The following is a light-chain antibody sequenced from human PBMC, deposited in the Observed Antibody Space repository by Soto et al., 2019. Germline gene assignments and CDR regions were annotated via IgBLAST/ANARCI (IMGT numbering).Light chain of an antibody. CDR1: QTVRNNY. CDR2: GAS. CDR3: QQYGSSPRT. Sequence: EFVLTQSPGTLSLSQGARSTLSCSPSQTVRNNYLAWYQQNPGQAPRLLISGASSRATGIPDRFTGSGSGTDFTLTISRLEPEDFAVYYCQQYGSSPRTFGQGTKV. V-gene: IGKV3-20*01. J-gene: IGKJ1*01.